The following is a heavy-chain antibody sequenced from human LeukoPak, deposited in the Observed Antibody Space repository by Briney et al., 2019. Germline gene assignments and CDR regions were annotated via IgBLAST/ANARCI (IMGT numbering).Heavy chain of an antibody. CDR3: ARVDGSPDY. CDR2: INPNSGST. CDR1: GYTFTTLD. V-gene: IGHV1-8*01. D-gene: IGHD2-15*01. J-gene: IGHJ4*02. Sequence: ASVKVSCKASGYTFTTLDINWVRQATGQGLEWMGWINPNSGSTGYAQKFQGRVTIIRDTSISTAYMELSSLRSEDTAVYYCARVDGSPDYWGQGTLVTVSS.